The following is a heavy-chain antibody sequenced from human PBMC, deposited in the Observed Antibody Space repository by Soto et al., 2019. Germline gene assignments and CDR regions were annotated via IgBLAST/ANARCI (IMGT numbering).Heavy chain of an antibody. J-gene: IGHJ6*03. D-gene: IGHD1-7*01. V-gene: IGHV3-23*01. Sequence: GGSLRLSCAASGFTFSSYAMSWVRQAPGKGLEWVSAISGSGGSTYYADSVKGRFTISRDNSKNTLYLQMNCLRAEDTAVYYCAKVWAGTTGIDYYMDVWGKGTTVTVSS. CDR1: GFTFSSYA. CDR2: ISGSGGST. CDR3: AKVWAGTTGIDYYMDV.